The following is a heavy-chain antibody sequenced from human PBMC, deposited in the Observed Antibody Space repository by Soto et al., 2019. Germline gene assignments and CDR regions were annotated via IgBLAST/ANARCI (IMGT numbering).Heavy chain of an antibody. CDR3: ARDLNYTTSCAGNLFDP. Sequence: QVQLMESGGGLVKPGGSLRLSCAASGFTFSDYYMNWIRQAPGKGLEWVSFISGNGEYTKYADSVKGRFTISRDNAKNSLSLHMNSLRAEDTATYYCARDLNYTTSCAGNLFDPWGQGTLVTVSS. D-gene: IGHD3-3*01. V-gene: IGHV3-11*06. CDR1: GFTFSDYY. CDR2: ISGNGEYT. J-gene: IGHJ5*02.